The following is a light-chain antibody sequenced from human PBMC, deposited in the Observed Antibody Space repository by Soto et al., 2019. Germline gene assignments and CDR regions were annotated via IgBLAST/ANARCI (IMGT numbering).Light chain of an antibody. Sequence: DIVMTQSPLSLPVTPGEPASISCRSSQSLLHSYGYNYLDWYLQKPGQSPQLLIYLGSSRASGVPDLFNSSGSGTDFTLKISIVEAEDFGVYCCMQALQTPVTYGPGTKVDI. J-gene: IGKJ3*01. CDR1: QSLLHSYGYNY. V-gene: IGKV2-28*01. CDR2: LGS. CDR3: MQALQTPVT.